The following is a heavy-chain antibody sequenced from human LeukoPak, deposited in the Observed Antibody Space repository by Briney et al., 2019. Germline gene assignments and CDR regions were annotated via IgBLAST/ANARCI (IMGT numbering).Heavy chain of an antibody. CDR2: IYSGGST. J-gene: IGHJ4*02. Sequence: GGSLRLSCAASGFTVSSNYMSWVRQAPGKGLEWVSVIYSGGSTYYADSVKGRFTISRDNSKNTLYLQMNSLRAEDTAVYYCARDPPSHVYFDYWGQGTLVTVSS. V-gene: IGHV3-66*01. CDR3: ARDPPSHVYFDY. CDR1: GFTVSSNY. D-gene: IGHD2-2*01.